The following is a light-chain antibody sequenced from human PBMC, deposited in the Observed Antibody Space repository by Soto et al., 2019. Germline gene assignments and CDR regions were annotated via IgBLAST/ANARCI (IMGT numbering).Light chain of an antibody. Sequence: EILMTQSPATLAVSPGERVALPCRASQSVSRNLAWYQQKSGQAPRLLIYGVYSRATDTPARFSGSGSGTEFTLTISSLQSEDFAVYYCQQYNNWPYTFGLGTKLEMK. V-gene: IGKV3-15*01. CDR2: GVY. J-gene: IGKJ2*01. CDR1: QSVSRN. CDR3: QQYNNWPYT.